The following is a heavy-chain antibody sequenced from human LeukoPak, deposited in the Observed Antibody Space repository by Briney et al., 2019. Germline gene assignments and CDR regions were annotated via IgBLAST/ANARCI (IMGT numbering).Heavy chain of an antibody. J-gene: IGHJ4*02. V-gene: IGHV3-66*01. CDR1: GFTVSSNY. CDR2: IYSGGST. CDR3: ARGSVSGYVDYFDY. D-gene: IGHD3-22*01. Sequence: GGSLRLSCAASGFTVSSNYMSWVRQAPGKGLEWVSVIYSGGSTYYADSVKGRFTISRDNSKNTLYLQMNSLRAEDTAVYYCARGSVSGYVDYFDYWGQGTLGTVSS.